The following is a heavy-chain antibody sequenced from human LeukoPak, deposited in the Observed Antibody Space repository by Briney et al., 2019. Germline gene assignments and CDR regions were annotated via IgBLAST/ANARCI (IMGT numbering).Heavy chain of an antibody. Sequence: GGSLRLSCAASGFTFSSYGMHWVRQAPGKGLEWVAVIWYDGSNKYYADSVKGRFTISRDNSKNTLYLQMNSLRAEDTAVYYCARDRPRISYGDYVLLDFYYYYYGMDVWGQGTTVTVSS. CDR1: GFTFSSYG. CDR2: IWYDGSNK. V-gene: IGHV3-33*01. J-gene: IGHJ6*02. CDR3: ARDRPRISYGDYVLLDFYYYYYGMDV. D-gene: IGHD4-17*01.